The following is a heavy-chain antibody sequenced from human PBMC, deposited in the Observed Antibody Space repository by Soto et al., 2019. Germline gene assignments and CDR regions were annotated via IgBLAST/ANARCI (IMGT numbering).Heavy chain of an antibody. V-gene: IGHV3-7*01. Sequence: GGSLRLSCAASGFTFSSYWMSWVRQAPGKGLEWVANIKQDGSEKYYVDSVKGRFTISRDNAKNSLYLQMNSLRAEDTAVYYCYAAMVPPPSYYYYYYYMDVWGKGTTVTVSS. J-gene: IGHJ6*03. CDR3: YAAMVPPPSYYYYYYYMDV. CDR1: GFTFSSYW. CDR2: IKQDGSEK. D-gene: IGHD5-18*01.